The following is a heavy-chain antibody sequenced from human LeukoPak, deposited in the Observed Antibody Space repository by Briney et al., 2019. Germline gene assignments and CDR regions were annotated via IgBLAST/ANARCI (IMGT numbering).Heavy chain of an antibody. J-gene: IGHJ4*02. Sequence: SVRVSCKASGGTFSSYAISWVRQAPGQGLEWMGRIIPIFGTANYAQKFQGRVTITTDESTSTAYMELSSLRSEDTAVYYCASSDYGDYRFDYWGQGTLVTVSS. CDR2: IIPIFGTA. D-gene: IGHD4-17*01. CDR3: ASSDYGDYRFDY. CDR1: GGTFSSYA. V-gene: IGHV1-69*05.